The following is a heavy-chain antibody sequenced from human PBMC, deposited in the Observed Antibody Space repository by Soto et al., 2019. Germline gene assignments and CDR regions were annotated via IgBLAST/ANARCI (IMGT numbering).Heavy chain of an antibody. V-gene: IGHV4-34*01. Sequence: SETLSLTCAVYGGSFSGYYWSWIRQPPGKGLEWIGEINHSGSTNYNPSLKSRVTISVDTSKNQFSLKLSSVTAADTAVYYCARVPIAVAGPPDYWGQGTLVIVSS. D-gene: IGHD6-19*01. CDR3: ARVPIAVAGPPDY. CDR2: INHSGST. J-gene: IGHJ4*02. CDR1: GGSFSGYY.